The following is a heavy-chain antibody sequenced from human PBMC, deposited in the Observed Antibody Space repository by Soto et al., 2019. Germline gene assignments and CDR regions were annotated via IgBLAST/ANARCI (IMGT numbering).Heavy chain of an antibody. V-gene: IGHV1-46*01. J-gene: IGHJ6*02. CDR2: INPSGGST. CDR3: ARERFDYYDSSGSRGKTGVYYYYGMDV. D-gene: IGHD3-22*01. CDR1: GYTFTSYY. Sequence: ASVKVSCKASGYTFTSYYMHWVRQAPGQGLEWMGIINPSGGSTSYAQKFQGRVTMTRDRSTRTAYMELRGLRYEDTAVYYCARERFDYYDSSGSRGKTGVYYYYGMDVWGQGTTVTVSS.